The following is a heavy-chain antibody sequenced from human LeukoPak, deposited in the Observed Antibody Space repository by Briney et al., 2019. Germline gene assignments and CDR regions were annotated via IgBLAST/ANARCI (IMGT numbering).Heavy chain of an antibody. CDR1: GFTFTRYG. V-gene: IGHV3-23*01. CDR3: AKDLGYCSSTSCYSWFDP. D-gene: IGHD2-2*01. Sequence: GGSLRLSCAASGFTFTRYGMSWVRQAPGKGLEWVSGISGGGGSTYYVDSVKGRFTISRDNSKNTLYLQMNSLRAEDTAVYYCAKDLGYCSSTSCYSWFDPWGQGTLVTVSS. J-gene: IGHJ5*02. CDR2: ISGGGGST.